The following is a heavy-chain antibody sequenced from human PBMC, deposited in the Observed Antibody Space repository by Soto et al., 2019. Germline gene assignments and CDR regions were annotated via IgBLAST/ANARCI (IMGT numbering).Heavy chain of an antibody. CDR1: GGSISSGGYY. CDR2: IYYSGST. V-gene: IGHV4-31*03. CDR3: ARGHALDYGGYFDY. Sequence: QMQLQESGPGLVKPSQTLSLTCTVSGGSISSGGYYWSWIRQHPVKGLAWIGYIYYSGSTYYNPSLKIRVTISVDTSKNQFCLKLSAVTAADTAVYYWARGHALDYGGYFDYWGQGTLVTVSP. D-gene: IGHD4-17*01. J-gene: IGHJ4*02.